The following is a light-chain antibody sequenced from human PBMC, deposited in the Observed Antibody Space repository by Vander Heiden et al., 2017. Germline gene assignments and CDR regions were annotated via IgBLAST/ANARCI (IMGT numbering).Light chain of an antibody. V-gene: IGKV1-39*01. J-gene: IGKJ4*01. CDR1: QSISSY. CDR3: QQSDSTPLT. CDR2: AAS. Sequence: IQMTQSPSSLSASVGDRVTITCRASQSISSYLNWYQQKPGKAPKLLIYAASSLQSGVPSRFSGSGSGTDFTLTIISLQPEDFATYYCQQSDSTPLTFGGGTKVEIK.